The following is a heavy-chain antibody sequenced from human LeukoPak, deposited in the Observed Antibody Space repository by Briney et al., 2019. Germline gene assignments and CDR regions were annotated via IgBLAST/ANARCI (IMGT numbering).Heavy chain of an antibody. V-gene: IGHV3-7*05. CDR3: ARDGLEGRGYSYGYFYDY. Sequence: GGSLRLSCAASGFTFSSYWMSWVRQAPGKGLEWVANIKQDGSEKYYVDSVKGRFTISRDNAKNSLYLQMNSLRAEDTAVYYCARDGLEGRGYSYGYFYDYWDQGTLVTVSS. D-gene: IGHD5-18*01. CDR2: IKQDGSEK. J-gene: IGHJ4*02. CDR1: GFTFSSYW.